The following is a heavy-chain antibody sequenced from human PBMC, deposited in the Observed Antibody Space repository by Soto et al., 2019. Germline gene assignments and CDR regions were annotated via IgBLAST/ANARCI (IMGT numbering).Heavy chain of an antibody. CDR1: GGSISSYY. D-gene: IGHD3-16*02. CDR3: ARHSPPFFYDYIWGSYRYFDY. J-gene: IGHJ4*02. Sequence: QVQLQESGPGLVKPSETLSLTCTVSGGSISSYYWSWIRQPPGKGLEWIGYIYYTGSTNYNPSLKSQVPISVDTSKNQFSLKLSSVTAADTAVYYCARHSPPFFYDYIWGSYRYFDYWGQGTLVTVSS. CDR2: IYYTGST. V-gene: IGHV4-59*08.